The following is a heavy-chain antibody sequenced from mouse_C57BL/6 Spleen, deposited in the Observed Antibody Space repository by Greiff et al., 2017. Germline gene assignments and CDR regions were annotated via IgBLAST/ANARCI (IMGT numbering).Heavy chain of an antibody. V-gene: IGHV14-3*01. CDR2: IDPADGNT. Sequence: VQLQQSVAELVRPGASVKLSCTASGFTFKNTYMHWVKQRPEQGLEWIGRIDPADGNTKYAPKFQGKATITADTSSNTAYMQLSSLTSEDTALYYCASYGGFDYWGQGTTLTVSS. CDR3: ASYGGFDY. CDR1: GFTFKNTY. J-gene: IGHJ2*01. D-gene: IGHD1-1*01.